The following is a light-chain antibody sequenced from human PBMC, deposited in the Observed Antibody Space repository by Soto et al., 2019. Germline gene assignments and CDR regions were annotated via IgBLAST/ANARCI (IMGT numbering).Light chain of an antibody. CDR3: AAWDDSLNGDG. V-gene: IGLV1-44*01. Sequence: QSVLTQPPSASGTPGQRVTISCSGSSSNIGSNTVSWYQQLPGTAPKLLIYSNNQRPSGVPDRFSGSKSGTSASLAISGLQSEDEADYYCAAWDDSLNGDGFGTGTKVTVL. CDR2: SNN. CDR1: SSNIGSNT. J-gene: IGLJ1*01.